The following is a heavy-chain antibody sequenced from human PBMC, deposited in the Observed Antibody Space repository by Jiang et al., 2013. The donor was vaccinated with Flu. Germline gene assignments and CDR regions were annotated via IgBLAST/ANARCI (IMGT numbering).Heavy chain of an antibody. CDR2: INHSGST. CDR3: ARGQIAVAGIVRGRVGKKDGGY. D-gene: IGHD6-19*01. V-gene: IGHV4-34*01. CDR1: GGSFSGYY. J-gene: IGHJ4*02. Sequence: LLKPSETLSLTCAVYGGSFSGYYWSWIRQPPGKGLEWIGEINHSGSTNYNPSLKSRVTISVDTSKKQFSLKLSSVTAADTAVYYCARGQIAVAGIVRGRVGKKDGGYWGQGTLVTVSS.